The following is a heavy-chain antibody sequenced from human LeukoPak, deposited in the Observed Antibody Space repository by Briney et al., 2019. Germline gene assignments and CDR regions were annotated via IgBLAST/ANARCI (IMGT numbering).Heavy chain of an antibody. CDR1: GYSISSGYY. Sequence: PSETLSLTCTVSGYSISSGYYWGWIRQPPGKGLEWIGSIYHSGSTYYNPSLKSRVTISVDTSNNQFSLKLTSVTAADTAVYFCARRSDSGSDDGEDYFDYWGQGTLVTVSS. J-gene: IGHJ4*02. V-gene: IGHV4-38-2*02. CDR3: ARRSDSGSDDGEDYFDY. D-gene: IGHD1-26*01. CDR2: IYHSGST.